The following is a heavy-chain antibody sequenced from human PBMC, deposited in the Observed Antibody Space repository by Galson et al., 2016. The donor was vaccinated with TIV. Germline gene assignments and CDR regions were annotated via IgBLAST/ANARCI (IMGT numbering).Heavy chain of an antibody. CDR2: LDWENDK. CDR3: ARKLEWDRNGWFDH. J-gene: IGHJ5*02. V-gene: IGHV2-70*01. Sequence: PALVKPTQTLTLTCTFSGFSLRSSGVCMSWIRQAPGKALEWLALLDWENDKYYSTSLKTRLTISKDTSKNRVVLTMTNMGPVDTATYYCARKLEWDRNGWFDHWGQEVRVTVSS. D-gene: IGHD3-3*01. CDR1: GFSLRSSGVC.